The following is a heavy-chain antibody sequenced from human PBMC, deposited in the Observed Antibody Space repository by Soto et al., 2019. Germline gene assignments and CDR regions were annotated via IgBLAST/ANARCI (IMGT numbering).Heavy chain of an antibody. J-gene: IGHJ4*02. CDR3: AKDAVYGAGLWVVGD. CDR2: ITGSGGRI. CDR1: GFSFSKYA. D-gene: IGHD2-21*01. Sequence: DVQLLESGGGLVQPGGSLRLSCAASGFSFSKYAMIWVRQAPGKGQEWVSGITGSGGRIEYAASVKWRFTISRDTSKNTVNLPMTSLMAEDTARYYCAKDAVYGAGLWVVGDWGEGTLVTVS. V-gene: IGHV3-23*01.